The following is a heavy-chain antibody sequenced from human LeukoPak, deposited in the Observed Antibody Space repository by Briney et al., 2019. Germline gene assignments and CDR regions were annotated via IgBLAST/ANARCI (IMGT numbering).Heavy chain of an antibody. CDR3: ARYPPPLSIPARPQGAFDI. V-gene: IGHV4-39*01. CDR1: GGSISSSSYY. Sequence: SETLSLTCTVSGGSISSSSYYWGWIGQPPGKGLAWIGSIYYSGSTYYNPSLKSRVTISVDTSKNQFSLKLSSVTAADTAVYYCARYPPPLSIPARPQGAFDIWGQGTMVTVSS. CDR2: IYYSGST. D-gene: IGHD6-6*01. J-gene: IGHJ3*02.